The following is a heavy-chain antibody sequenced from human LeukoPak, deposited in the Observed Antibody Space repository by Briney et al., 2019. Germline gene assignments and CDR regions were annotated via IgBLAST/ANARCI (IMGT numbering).Heavy chain of an antibody. CDR3: ARDAVWGYYDSSGYYPLDY. J-gene: IGHJ4*02. Sequence: GGSLRLSCAASGFTFSSYGMHWVRQAPGKGLEWVAVISYDGSNKYYADSVKGRFTISRDNSKNSLYLQMNSLRAEDTAVYYCARDAVWGYYDSSGYYPLDYWGQGTLVTVSS. CDR2: ISYDGSNK. CDR1: GFTFSSYG. D-gene: IGHD3-22*01. V-gene: IGHV3-30*03.